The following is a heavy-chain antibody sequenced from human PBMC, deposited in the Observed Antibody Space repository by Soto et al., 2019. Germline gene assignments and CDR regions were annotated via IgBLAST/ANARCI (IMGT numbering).Heavy chain of an antibody. CDR1: GFTFSSYA. D-gene: IGHD3-22*01. J-gene: IGHJ4*02. V-gene: IGHV3-30-3*01. CDR2: ISYDGSNK. Sequence: PGGSLRLSCAASGFTFSSYAMHWVRQAPGKGLEWVAVISYDGSNKYYADSVKGRFTISRDNSKNTLYLQMNSLRAEDTAVYYCARDPLYYYYSSGYYQDFIDFWGQGILVTVSS. CDR3: ARDPLYYYYSSGYYQDFIDF.